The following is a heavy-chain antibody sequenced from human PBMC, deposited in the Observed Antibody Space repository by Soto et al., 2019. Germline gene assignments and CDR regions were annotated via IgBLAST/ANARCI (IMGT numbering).Heavy chain of an antibody. CDR1: GYTFTSYG. D-gene: IGHD6-6*01. CDR3: ANSAYSSSSGYYFDY. V-gene: IGHV1-18*01. CDR2: ISAYNGNT. Sequence: ASVKVSCKASGYTFTSYGISWVRQAPGQGLEWMGWISAYNGNTNYAQKLQGRVTMTTDTSTSTAYMELRSLRSDDTAVYYCANSAYSSSSGYYFDYWGQGTLVTVSS. J-gene: IGHJ4*02.